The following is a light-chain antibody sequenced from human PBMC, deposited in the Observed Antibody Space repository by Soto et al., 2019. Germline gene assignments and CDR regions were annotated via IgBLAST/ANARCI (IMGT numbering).Light chain of an antibody. Sequence: QSALAQPRSVSGSPGQSVAISCTGTDSDFGGYNYVSWYQQHPGKAPKVIISDVSKRPSGVPDRFSGSKSGNTASLTISGLQTEDEADYYCCSYAGSHPVIFGGGTK. J-gene: IGLJ2*01. CDR1: DSDFGGYNY. V-gene: IGLV2-11*01. CDR2: DVS. CDR3: CSYAGSHPVI.